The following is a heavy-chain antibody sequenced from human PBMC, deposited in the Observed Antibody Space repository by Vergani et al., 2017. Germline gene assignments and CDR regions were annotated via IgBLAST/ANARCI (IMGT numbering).Heavy chain of an antibody. J-gene: IGHJ3*02. CDR1: GFTFSSYS. V-gene: IGHV3-21*01. Sequence: EVQLVESGGGLVKPGGSLRLSCAASGFTFSSYSMNWVRQAPGKGLEWVSSISSSSSYIYYADSVKGRFTISRDNAKNSLYLQMNSLSAEDTAVYYCARDFFPGLGVPDAFDIWGQGTMVTVSS. CDR2: ISSSSSYI. D-gene: IGHD2-8*02. CDR3: ARDFFPGLGVPDAFDI.